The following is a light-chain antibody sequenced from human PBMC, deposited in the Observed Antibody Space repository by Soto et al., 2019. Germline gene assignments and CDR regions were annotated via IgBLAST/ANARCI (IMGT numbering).Light chain of an antibody. Sequence: QSVLTQPPSVSGAPGQRVTISCTGSSSNIGANYDVHWYQQRPGSAPKLLIFANNNRPSGVPDRFSGSKSGTSASLAITGLQAEDEADYYCAAWDDSLNGPVFGGGTKLTVL. CDR1: SSNIGANYD. J-gene: IGLJ2*01. CDR2: ANN. V-gene: IGLV1-40*01. CDR3: AAWDDSLNGPV.